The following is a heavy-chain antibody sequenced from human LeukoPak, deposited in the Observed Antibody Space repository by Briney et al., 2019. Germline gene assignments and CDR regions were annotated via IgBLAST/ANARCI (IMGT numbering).Heavy chain of an antibody. CDR3: ARYVPMVRGDIIIPYYYYGMDV. D-gene: IGHD3-10*01. CDR2: VIPILGIE. CDR1: VGTLSSYA. Sequence: SVKVSCKASVGTLSSYAISWVRPAPAQGLEWMGRVIPILGIETYAQKFHGRVTITADKSTSTAYMELCSLRSEDTAVYYCARYVPMVRGDIIIPYYYYGMDVWGQGTTVVVSS. J-gene: IGHJ6*02. V-gene: IGHV1-69*04.